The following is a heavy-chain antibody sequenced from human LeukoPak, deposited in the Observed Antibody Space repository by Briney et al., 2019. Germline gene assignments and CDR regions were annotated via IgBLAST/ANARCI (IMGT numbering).Heavy chain of an antibody. CDR3: ATSFLRFLEWWY. CDR1: GYTFTSYY. D-gene: IGHD3-3*01. Sequence: ASVKVSCKASGYTFTSYYMHWVRQAPGKGLEWMGGFDPEDGETIYAQKFQGRVTMTEDTSTDTAYMELSSLRSEDTAVYYCATSFLRFLEWWYWGQGTLVTVSS. J-gene: IGHJ4*02. CDR2: FDPEDGET. V-gene: IGHV1-24*01.